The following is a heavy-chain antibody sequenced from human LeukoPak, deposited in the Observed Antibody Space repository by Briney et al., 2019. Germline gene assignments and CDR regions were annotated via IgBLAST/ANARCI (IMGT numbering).Heavy chain of an antibody. V-gene: IGHV4-34*01. CDR1: GGSFSGYY. J-gene: IGHJ5*02. Sequence: PSETLSLTCAVYGGSFSGYYWSWIRQPPGKGLEWIGSIYYSGSTYYNPSLKSRVTISVDTSKNQFSLKLSSVTAADTAVYYCARGYEGFDPWGQGTLVTVSS. D-gene: IGHD5-12*01. CDR3: ARGYEGFDP. CDR2: IYYSGST.